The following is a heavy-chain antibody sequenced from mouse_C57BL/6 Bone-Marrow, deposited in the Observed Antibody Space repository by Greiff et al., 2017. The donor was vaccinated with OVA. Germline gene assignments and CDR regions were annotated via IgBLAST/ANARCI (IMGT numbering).Heavy chain of an antibody. J-gene: IGHJ3*01. CDR1: GYSFTGYY. D-gene: IGHD1-1*01. Sequence: VQLQQSGPELVKPGASVKISCKASGYSFTGYYMNWVKQSPEKSLEWIGEINPSTGGTTYNQKFKAKATLTVDKSSSTAYMQLKSLTSEDSAVYYCARRTTVVAKGDFFAYWGQGTLVTVSA. V-gene: IGHV1-42*01. CDR2: INPSTGGT. CDR3: ARRTTVVAKGDFFAY.